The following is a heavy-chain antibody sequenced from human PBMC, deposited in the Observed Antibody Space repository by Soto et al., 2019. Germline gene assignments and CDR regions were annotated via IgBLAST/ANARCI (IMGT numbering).Heavy chain of an antibody. CDR3: ARVPTPPHGDSDKNNWFDP. CDR2: ISPYNGNT. CDR1: CYTFTTYC. J-gene: IGHJ5*02. Sequence: ASVNVSFKTYCYTFTTYCINCVRQAPGQGLEWMGWISPYNGNTKYAQSLQGRVTMTTDTSTSTADMELRSLRSDDTAVSYCARVPTPPHGDSDKNNWFDPLG. D-gene: IGHD3-9*01. V-gene: IGHV1-18*04.